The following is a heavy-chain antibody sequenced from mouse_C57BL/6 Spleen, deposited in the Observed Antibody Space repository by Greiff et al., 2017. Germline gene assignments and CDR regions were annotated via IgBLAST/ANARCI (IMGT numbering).Heavy chain of an antibody. CDR3: ARHSNYGYFDV. J-gene: IGHJ1*03. D-gene: IGHD2-5*01. CDR1: GFTFSDYG. Sequence: EVKLMESGGGLVKPGGSLKLSCAASGFTFSDYGMHWVRQAPEKGLEWVAYISSGSSTIYYADTVKGRFTISRDNAKNTLFLQMTSLRSEDTAMYYCARHSNYGYFDVWGTGTTVTVSS. V-gene: IGHV5-17*01. CDR2: ISSGSSTI.